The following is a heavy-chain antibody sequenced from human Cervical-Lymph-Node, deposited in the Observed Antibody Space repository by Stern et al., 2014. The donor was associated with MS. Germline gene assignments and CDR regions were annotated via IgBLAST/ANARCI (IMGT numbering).Heavy chain of an antibody. CDR2: ITNVGST. V-gene: IGHV3-53*01. D-gene: IGHD1-1*01. J-gene: IGHJ4*02. Sequence: EVQLVQSGGGVIQPGGSLGLSCTASGLTGSRDYMTWVRQAPGKGLEWVSLITNVGSTFYTDSVKGRFTISRDDSKNTVYLHMTSLRAEDTAMYYCARDTSSPERSDWWGQGTLVTVSS. CDR3: ARDTSSPERSDW. CDR1: GLTGSRDY.